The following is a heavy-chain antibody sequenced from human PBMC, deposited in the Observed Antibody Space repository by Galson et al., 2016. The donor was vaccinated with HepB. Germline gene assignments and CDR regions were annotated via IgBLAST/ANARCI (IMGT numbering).Heavy chain of an antibody. J-gene: IGHJ3*01. CDR2: IDHRGTT. Sequence: SETLSLTCAVYGVSFKNYYWSWIRQSPGKGPEWIGDIDHRGTTYYDSSLESRVTLSVDTSKNQFFLRLRSVTAADTAVYYCARCAYQLPSTPLPGTDTLDLWGQGTTVTVSS. CDR1: GVSFKNYY. V-gene: IGHV4-34*01. CDR3: ARCAYQLPSTPLPGTDTLDL. D-gene: IGHD2-2*01.